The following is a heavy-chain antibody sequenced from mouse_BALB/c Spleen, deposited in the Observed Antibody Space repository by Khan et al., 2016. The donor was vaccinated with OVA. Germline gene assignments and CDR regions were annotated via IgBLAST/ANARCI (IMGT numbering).Heavy chain of an antibody. D-gene: IGHD4-1*01. CDR3: ASYLTGSFAY. J-gene: IGHJ3*01. Sequence: EVQLVESGGDLMKPGGSLKLSCAASGFTFSAYSMSWVRQTPDKRLEWVASINSDGYYTYYPDSVQGRFTISRNNAKNTLSLQMNSLKSEDTAIYYCASYLTGSFAYWGQGTLVTVSA. V-gene: IGHV5-6*01. CDR1: GFTFSAYS. CDR2: INSDGYYT.